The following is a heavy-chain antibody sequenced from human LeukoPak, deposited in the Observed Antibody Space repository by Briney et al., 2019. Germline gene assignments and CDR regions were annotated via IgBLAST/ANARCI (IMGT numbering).Heavy chain of an antibody. Sequence: GGSLRLSCAASGFTFSSYAMGGVRQAPGEGLEGVSAISGSGGSTYYADSVKGRFTISRDNCEHTLYLQMNSLRAEDTAVYYCAKDREGHYYGSGTYNYGGKENLDTVSS. D-gene: IGHD3-10*01. CDR1: GFTFSSYA. J-gene: IGHJ4*02. CDR2: ISGSGGST. V-gene: IGHV3-23*01. CDR3: AKDREGHYYGSGTYNY.